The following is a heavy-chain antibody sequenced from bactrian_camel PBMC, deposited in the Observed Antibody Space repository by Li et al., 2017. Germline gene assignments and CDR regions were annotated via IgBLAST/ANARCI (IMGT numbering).Heavy chain of an antibody. V-gene: IGHV3S53*01. CDR1: GFLSSCRK. J-gene: IGHJ4*01. D-gene: IGHD3*01. Sequence: SGGGSVQIGGSLKLSCAASGFLSSCRKMGWYRQAPGKDRELVGSIETDGRADYSDSVQGRFTFSQDNAKNTLYLQMNNLKTEDTGIYYCEPLSNMGACKLLRRGQGTQVTVS. CDR2: IETDGRA.